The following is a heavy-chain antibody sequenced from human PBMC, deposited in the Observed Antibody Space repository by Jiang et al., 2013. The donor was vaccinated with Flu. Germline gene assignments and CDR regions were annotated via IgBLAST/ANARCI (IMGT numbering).Heavy chain of an antibody. CDR2: IYYSGST. Sequence: GPGLVKPSETLSLICTVSGGSISSNNYYWGWIRQPPGKGLEWIATIYYSGSTYYNPSLKSRVTISVDTSKNQFSLKLRSVTAADTAVYYCARRDVRAAAANWFDPWGQGTLVTVSS. CDR1: GGSISSNNYY. CDR3: ARRDVRAAAANWFDP. J-gene: IGHJ5*02. D-gene: IGHD6-13*01. V-gene: IGHV4-39*01.